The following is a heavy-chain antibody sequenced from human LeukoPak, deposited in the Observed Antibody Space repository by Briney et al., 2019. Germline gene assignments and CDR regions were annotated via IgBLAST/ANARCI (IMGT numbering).Heavy chain of an antibody. D-gene: IGHD2-15*01. CDR3: AKGKQGLSCSGGSCYLDY. J-gene: IGHJ4*02. CDR2: IWYDGSNK. V-gene: IGHV3-33*06. Sequence: WIRQPPGKGLEWVAVIWYDGSNKYYADSVKGRFTISRDNSKNTLYLQMNSLRAEDTAVYYCAKGKQGLSCSGGSCYLDYWGQGTLVTVSS.